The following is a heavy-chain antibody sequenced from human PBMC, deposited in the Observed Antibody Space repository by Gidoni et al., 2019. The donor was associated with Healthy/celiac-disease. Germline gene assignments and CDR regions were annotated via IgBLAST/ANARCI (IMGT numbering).Heavy chain of an antibody. Sequence: QVQLVQSGAEVKKPGASVKVSCKASGYTFTGYYMHWVRQAPGQGLEWMGRINPNSGGTNYAQKFQGRVTMTRDTSISTAYMELSRLRSDDTAVYYCARIRAQAILVDAFDIWGQGTMVTVSS. V-gene: IGHV1-2*06. CDR2: INPNSGGT. CDR1: GYTFTGYY. J-gene: IGHJ3*02. CDR3: ARIRAQAILVDAFDI. D-gene: IGHD3-3*01.